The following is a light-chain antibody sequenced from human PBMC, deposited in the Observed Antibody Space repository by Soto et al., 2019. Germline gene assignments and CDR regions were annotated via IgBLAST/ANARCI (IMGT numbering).Light chain of an antibody. CDR2: STN. CDR1: SSNIGGNT. CDR3: SAWDDSLNGYV. Sequence: QSVLTQPPSASGTPGQRVTISCFGSSSNIGGNTVNWYQQLPGTAPKLLIYSTNQRHSGVPDRVSGSKSGTSASLAITGLQSEDEADYYCSAWDDSLNGYVFGTGTKLTVL. V-gene: IGLV1-44*01. J-gene: IGLJ1*01.